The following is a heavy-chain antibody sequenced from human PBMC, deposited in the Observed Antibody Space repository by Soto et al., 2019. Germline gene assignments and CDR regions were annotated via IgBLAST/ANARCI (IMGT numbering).Heavy chain of an antibody. CDR2: IIPTSGTV. CDR3: ARGYPGGDYLVAPGALLL. CDR1: GGTFNSCG. J-gene: IGHJ6*02. D-gene: IGHD5-12*01. Sequence: ASVKVSCKSSGGTFNSCGFSWVRQAPGQGLEWMGGIIPTSGTVNYVQKFQGRATITADGSTSTAYMELSSLRSEDTAVFYCARGYPGGDYLVAPGALLLLDQGTPLTVS. V-gene: IGHV1-69*13.